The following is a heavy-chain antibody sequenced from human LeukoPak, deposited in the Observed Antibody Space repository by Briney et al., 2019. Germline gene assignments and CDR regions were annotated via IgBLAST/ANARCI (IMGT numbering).Heavy chain of an antibody. CDR2: IYYSGGT. CDR3: ARQPAVITFGGVIVPYYFDY. Sequence: SSETLSLTCTVSGGSISSSSYYWGWIRQPPGKGLEWIGSIYYSGGTYYNPSLKSRVTISVGTSKNQFSLKLSSVTAADTAVYYCARQPAVITFGGVIVPYYFDYWGQGTLVTVSS. D-gene: IGHD3-16*02. CDR1: GGSISSSSYY. V-gene: IGHV4-39*01. J-gene: IGHJ4*02.